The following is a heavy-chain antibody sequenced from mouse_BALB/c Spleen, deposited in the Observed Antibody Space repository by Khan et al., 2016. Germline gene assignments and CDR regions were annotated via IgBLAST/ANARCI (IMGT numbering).Heavy chain of an antibody. J-gene: IGHJ2*01. CDR1: GYTFTPYI. V-gene: IGHV1S136*01. Sequence: VQLQQPGPVLVKPGTSVKMSCKASGYTFTPYIIHWAKQKPGQGLEWIGYVNPYTDGTQYNEKFKHKATLTSDKSSSTAYMDLSSLTSDDSAVYYVARGDYWGQGTPLPIPS. CDR3: ARGDY. CDR2: VNPYTDGT.